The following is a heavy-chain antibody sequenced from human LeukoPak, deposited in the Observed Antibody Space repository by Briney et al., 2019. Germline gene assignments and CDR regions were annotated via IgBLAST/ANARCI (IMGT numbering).Heavy chain of an antibody. V-gene: IGHV3-48*04. D-gene: IGHD6-13*01. CDR3: ASRTGIAAAGNWFDP. J-gene: IGHJ5*02. Sequence: GGSLRLSCAASGLTFSSYSMNWVRQAPGKGLEWVSYISSSSSTIYYADSVKGRFTISRDNAKNSLYLQMNSLRAEDTAVYYCASRTGIAAAGNWFDPWGQGTLVTVSS. CDR2: ISSSSSTI. CDR1: GLTFSSYS.